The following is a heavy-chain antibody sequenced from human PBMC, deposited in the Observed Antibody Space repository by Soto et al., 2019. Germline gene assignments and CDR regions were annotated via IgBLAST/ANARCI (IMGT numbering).Heavy chain of an antibody. Sequence: SETLSLTCAVFGDSFTKYYWSWIRQPPGKGLECTGEIYHSGRTNFNPSLKSRVTISVDRSKNQFSLKLRSVTAADTGVYYCVSWLVGAQFESWG. CDR1: GDSFTKYY. V-gene: IGHV4-34*01. CDR2: IYHSGRT. D-gene: IGHD1-26*01. CDR3: VSWLVGAQFES. J-gene: IGHJ5*01.